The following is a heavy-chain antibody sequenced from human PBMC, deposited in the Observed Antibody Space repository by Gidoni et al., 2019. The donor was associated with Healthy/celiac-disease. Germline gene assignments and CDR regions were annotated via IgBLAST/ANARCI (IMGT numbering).Heavy chain of an antibody. CDR3: ATPGYSYGYGY. Sequence: YMSWVRQAPGKGLEWVSVIYSGGSTYYADSVKGRFTISRDNSKNTLYLQMNSLRAEDTAVYYCATPGYSYGYGYWGQGTLVTVSS. CDR2: IYSGGST. J-gene: IGHJ4*02. V-gene: IGHV3-53*01. CDR1: Y. D-gene: IGHD5-18*01.